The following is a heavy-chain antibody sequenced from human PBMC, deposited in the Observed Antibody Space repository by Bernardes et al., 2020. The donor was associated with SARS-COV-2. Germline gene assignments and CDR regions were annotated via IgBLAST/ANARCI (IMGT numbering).Heavy chain of an antibody. D-gene: IGHD2-21*02. CDR2: IYSSGSS. V-gene: IGHV4-39*01. CDR3: AGSSCGIDCYIGGLRSWAYGMAV. CDR1: GASISTSNYY. Sequence: SETLSLTCTVSGASISTSNYYWGWIRQSPGKGLEWVGSIYSSGSSYYNPALQRRVSASVDTSKNQFSLRLSYVTAADTAVYYCAGSSCGIDCYIGGLRSWAYGMAVWGKGPTVTVSS. J-gene: IGHJ6*04.